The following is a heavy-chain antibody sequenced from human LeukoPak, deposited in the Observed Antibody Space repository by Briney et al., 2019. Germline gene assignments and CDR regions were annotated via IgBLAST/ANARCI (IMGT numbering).Heavy chain of an antibody. J-gene: IGHJ6*03. CDR2: IIPIFVTA. CDR1: GGTFSSYA. Sequence: SVKVSCKASGGTFSSYAISWVRQAPGQGLEWMGRIIPIFVTANYAQKFQGRVTITTDESTSTAYMELSSLRSEDTAVYYCAVGRAVAGRDYYYYYYMDVWGKGTTVTVSS. V-gene: IGHV1-69*05. D-gene: IGHD6-19*01. CDR3: AVGRAVAGRDYYYYYYMDV.